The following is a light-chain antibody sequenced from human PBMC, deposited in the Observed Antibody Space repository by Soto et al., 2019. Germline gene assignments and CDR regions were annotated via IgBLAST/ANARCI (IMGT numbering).Light chain of an antibody. CDR1: QSISSW. Sequence: DIQMTQSPSTLSASVGDRVTITCRASQSISSWLAWYQQKPGKAPKVMIYKASSLESGVPSRFSGSGSGTEFTLTISSLQPDDFATYYRQQYNSYSPAFGQGTKVEIK. CDR3: QQYNSYSPA. J-gene: IGKJ1*01. CDR2: KAS. V-gene: IGKV1-5*03.